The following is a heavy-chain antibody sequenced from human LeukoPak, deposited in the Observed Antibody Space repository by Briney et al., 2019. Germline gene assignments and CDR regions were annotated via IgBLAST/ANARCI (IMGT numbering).Heavy chain of an antibody. CDR1: GFTFRTYG. CDR3: AKDGSGWSGY. CDR2: MQNDGSNK. V-gene: IGHV3-30*02. D-gene: IGHD6-19*01. Sequence: GSLRLSCAASGFTFRTYGMHWARQAPGKGLEWVAYMQNDGSNKQYADSVKGRFSISRDNSKNILYLQMNSLRAEDTAVYYCAKDGSGWSGYWGQGTLVTVSS. J-gene: IGHJ4*02.